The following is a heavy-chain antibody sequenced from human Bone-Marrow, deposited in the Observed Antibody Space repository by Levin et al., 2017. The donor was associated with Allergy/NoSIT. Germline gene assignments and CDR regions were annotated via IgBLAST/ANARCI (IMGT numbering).Heavy chain of an antibody. D-gene: IGHD6-13*01. CDR3: ATDPSSSSSWFRD. V-gene: IGHV7-4-1*02. CDR2: ISTDTGNP. Sequence: PGGSLRLSCKTSGYTFTNYAINWVRQAPGQGLEWMGWISTDTGNPTYARGFTGRFVFSLDTSVRTAYLQISSLRTEDTAVYYCATDPSSSSSWFRDWGQGTLVTVSS. J-gene: IGHJ4*02. CDR1: GYTFTNYA.